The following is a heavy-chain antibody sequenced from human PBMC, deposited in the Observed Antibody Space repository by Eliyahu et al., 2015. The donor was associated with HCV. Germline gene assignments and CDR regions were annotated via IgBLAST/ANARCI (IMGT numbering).Heavy chain of an antibody. J-gene: IGHJ4*02. V-gene: IGHV3-23*01. CDR2: ISGSGGAT. CDR3: ARETGDLAFCSSECYSHFDF. D-gene: IGHD2-21*01. Sequence: VLLLESGGGFVHHXXSXRLSCAAXGFSFSXFXMNXVRQAPGKGLXWVSAISGSGGATYYADSVKGRFTISRDNSKDVVYLQLNSLRVEDTGVYYCARETGDLAFCSSECYSHFDFWGQGSLVTVSS. CDR1: GFSFSXFX.